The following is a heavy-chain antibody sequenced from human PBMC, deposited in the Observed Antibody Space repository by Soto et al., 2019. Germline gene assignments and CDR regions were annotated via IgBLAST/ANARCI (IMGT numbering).Heavy chain of an antibody. V-gene: IGHV1-46*03. CDR2: INPSGGST. J-gene: IGHJ4*02. Sequence: QVQLVQSGAEVKKPGASVKVSCKASGYTFTSYYMHWVRQAPGQGLEWMGIINPSGGSTSYAQKFQGRVTMTRDTSTSTVYMERSSLKSEDTAVYYCARYPTVGARPYYFDYWGQGTLVTVSS. CDR3: ARYPTVGARPYYFDY. CDR1: GYTFTSYY. D-gene: IGHD1-26*01.